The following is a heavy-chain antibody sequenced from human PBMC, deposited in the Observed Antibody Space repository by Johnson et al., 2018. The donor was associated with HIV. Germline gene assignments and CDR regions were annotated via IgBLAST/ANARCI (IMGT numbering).Heavy chain of an antibody. V-gene: IGHV3-66*01. CDR2: IYSGGST. CDR1: GFTLSSYA. D-gene: IGHD6-13*01. Sequence: EVQLVESGGGVVQPGRSLRLSCAASGFTLSSYAMHWVRQAPGKGLEWVSVIYSGGSTYYADSVKGRFTISRDNSKNTLYLQMNSLRAEDTAVYYCARESVALVAFDIWGQGTMVTVSS. CDR3: ARESVALVAFDI. J-gene: IGHJ3*02.